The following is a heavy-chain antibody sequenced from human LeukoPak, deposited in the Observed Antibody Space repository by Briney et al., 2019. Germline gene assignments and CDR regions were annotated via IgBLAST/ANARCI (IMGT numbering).Heavy chain of an antibody. CDR3: AKDVRDSYGMDV. D-gene: IGHD5-24*01. V-gene: IGHV3-9*01. CDR2: ISWNSGSI. Sequence: GGSLRLSCAASGFTFDDYAMHWVRQAPGKGLEWVSGISWNSGSIGYADSVKGRFTISRDNAKNSLYLQMNSLRAEDTAFYYCAKDVRDSYGMDVWGQGTTVTVSS. CDR1: GFTFDDYA. J-gene: IGHJ6*02.